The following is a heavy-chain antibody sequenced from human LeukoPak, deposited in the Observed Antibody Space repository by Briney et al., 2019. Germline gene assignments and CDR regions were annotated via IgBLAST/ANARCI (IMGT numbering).Heavy chain of an antibody. Sequence: ASVTVSCKASGGTFSSYGIRWVRPAPGQGLAWMGRIIPILGIANCAQKFQGRVTITADKSTSTAYMELSSLRSEDTAVYYCARGGSKVDTAMVTLDYWGQGTLVTVSS. D-gene: IGHD5-18*01. CDR1: GGTFSSYG. CDR3: ARGGSKVDTAMVTLDY. CDR2: IIPILGIA. J-gene: IGHJ4*02. V-gene: IGHV1-69*04.